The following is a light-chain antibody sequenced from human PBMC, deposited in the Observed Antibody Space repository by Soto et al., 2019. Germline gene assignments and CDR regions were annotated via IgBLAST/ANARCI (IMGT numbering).Light chain of an antibody. Sequence: QSALTQPASVSGSPGQSITISCTGTSSDVGSYNLVSWYQQHPGKAPKLMIYEGSKRPSGVSNRFSGSKSGNTASLTISGLQAEDEADYYCCSYAGSSTFYAFGTGTKVNVL. CDR3: CSYAGSSTFYA. CDR2: EGS. CDR1: SSDVGSYNL. J-gene: IGLJ1*01. V-gene: IGLV2-23*01.